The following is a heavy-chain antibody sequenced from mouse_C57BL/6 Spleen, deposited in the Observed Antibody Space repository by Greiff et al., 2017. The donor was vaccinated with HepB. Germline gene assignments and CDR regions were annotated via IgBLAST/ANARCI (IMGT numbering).Heavy chain of an antibody. V-gene: IGHV1-59*01. CDR2: IDPSDSYT. CDR3: ARGEGLRRGFDY. Sequence: VQLQQPGAELVRPGTSVKLSCKASGYTFTSYWMHWVKQRPGQGLEWIGVIDPSDSYTNYNQKFKGKATLTVDPSSSTAYMQLSSLTSEDSAVYYCARGEGLRRGFDYWGQGTTLTVSS. D-gene: IGHD2-2*01. J-gene: IGHJ2*01. CDR1: GYTFTSYW.